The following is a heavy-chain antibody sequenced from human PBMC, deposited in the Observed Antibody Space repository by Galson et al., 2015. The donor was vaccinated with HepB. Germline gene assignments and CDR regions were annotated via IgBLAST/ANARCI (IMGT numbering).Heavy chain of an antibody. J-gene: IGHJ5*02. D-gene: IGHD2-15*01. CDR3: ARQDFYCSGGSCYPNWFDP. CDR2: IYPGDSDT. Sequence: QSGAEVKKPGESLKISCKGSGYTFSNYWIGWVRQMPGKGLEWMGIIYPGDSDTRYSPSFQGQVTISADKSISTAYLQWSSLKASDTAMYYCARQDFYCSGGSCYPNWFDPWGQGTLVTVSS. V-gene: IGHV5-51*01. CDR1: GYTFSNYW.